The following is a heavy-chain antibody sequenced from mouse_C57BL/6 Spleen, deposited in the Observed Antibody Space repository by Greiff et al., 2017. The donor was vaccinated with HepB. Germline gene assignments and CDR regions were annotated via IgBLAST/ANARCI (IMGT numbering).Heavy chain of an antibody. D-gene: IGHD3-3*01. J-gene: IGHJ4*01. V-gene: IGHV1-4*01. CDR1: GYTFTSYT. CDR2: INPSSGYT. CDR3: ARSLGDYAMDY. Sequence: VQLQQSGAELARPGASVKMSCKASGYTFTSYTMHWVKQRPGQGLEWIGYINPSSGYTKYNQKFKDKATLTADKSSSTAYMQLSNLTSEDSAVYYCARSLGDYAMDYWGQGTSVTVSS.